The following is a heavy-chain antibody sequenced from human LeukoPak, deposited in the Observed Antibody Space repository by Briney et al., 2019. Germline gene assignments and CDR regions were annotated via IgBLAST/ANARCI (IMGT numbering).Heavy chain of an antibody. Sequence: GGSLRLSCAASGFTFSTYSMNWVRQAPGKGLEWVSSISRSSSDIYYADSVKGRFTISRDNSKNTLYLQMNSLRAEDTAVYYCAKEVFGVVIIGIDYWGQGTLVTVSS. CDR1: GFTFSTYS. CDR3: AKEVFGVVIIGIDY. D-gene: IGHD3-3*01. CDR2: ISRSSSDI. V-gene: IGHV3-21*01. J-gene: IGHJ4*02.